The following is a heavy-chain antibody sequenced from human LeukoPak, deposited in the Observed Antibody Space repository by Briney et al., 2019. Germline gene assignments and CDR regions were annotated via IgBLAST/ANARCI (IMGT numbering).Heavy chain of an antibody. V-gene: IGHV3-7*05. CDR1: GFTFSIYW. J-gene: IGHJ4*02. CDR3: ARGGDYLDF. Sequence: GGSLRLSCAASGFTFSIYWMSWVRQAPGKGLEWVANIKQDGSEKYYVDSVKGRFTISRDNANNSLYLQMDSLRAEDTAVYYCARGGDYLDFWGQGTLVTVSS. CDR2: IKQDGSEK.